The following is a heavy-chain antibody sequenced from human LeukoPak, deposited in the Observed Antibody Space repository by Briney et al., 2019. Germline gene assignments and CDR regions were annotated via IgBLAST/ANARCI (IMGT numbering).Heavy chain of an antibody. CDR2: IIPIFGTA. Sequence: ASVKVSCKASGGTFSSYAISWVRQAPGQGLEWMGGIIPIFGTANYAQKFQGRVTITADESTRTAYMELSSLRSEDTAVYYCARALPYYYDSSGYYPTTHDRYYYYYGMDVWGQGTTVTVSS. CDR1: GGTFSSYA. J-gene: IGHJ6*02. CDR3: ARALPYYYDSSGYYPTTHDRYYYYYGMDV. D-gene: IGHD3-22*01. V-gene: IGHV1-69*13.